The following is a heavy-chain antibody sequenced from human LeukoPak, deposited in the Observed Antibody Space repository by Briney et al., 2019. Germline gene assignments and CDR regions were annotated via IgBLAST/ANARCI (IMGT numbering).Heavy chain of an antibody. CDR1: GYTFTSYD. CDR3: ARVPLIVVVPAAPFDP. CDR2: MNPNSGNT. V-gene: IGHV1-8*01. D-gene: IGHD2-2*01. J-gene: IGHJ5*02. Sequence: ASVKVSCKASGYTFTSYDIKWVRQATAQGREWMGWMNPNSGNTGYAQKLQGRVTMTKNNSISTAYMELSRLRSDDTAVYYCARVPLIVVVPAAPFDPWGQGTLVTVSS.